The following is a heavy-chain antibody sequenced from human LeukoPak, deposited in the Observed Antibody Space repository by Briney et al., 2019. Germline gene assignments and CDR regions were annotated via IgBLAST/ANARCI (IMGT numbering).Heavy chain of an antibody. Sequence: ASVRVSFTASGYTFIVYHLYWVRLAPGQGLEWMGWINPKTGDTNYSENFKGRVTMTTDTSINTAYMDLSSLTYDDTAVYYYFYYMDVRAKGNTVIVSS. CDR3: FYYMDV. CDR1: GYTFIVYH. V-gene: IGHV1-2*02. J-gene: IGHJ6*03. CDR2: INPKTGDT.